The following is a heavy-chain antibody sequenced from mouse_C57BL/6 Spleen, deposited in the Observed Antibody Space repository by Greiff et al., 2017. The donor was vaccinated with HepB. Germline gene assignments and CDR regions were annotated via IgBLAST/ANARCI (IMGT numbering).Heavy chain of an antibody. D-gene: IGHD2-5*01. V-gene: IGHV1-7*01. J-gene: IGHJ2*01. CDR2: INPSSGYT. Sequence: VMLVESGAELAKPGASVKLSCKASGYTFTSYWMHWVKQRPGQGLEWIGYINPSSGYTKYNQKFKDKATLTADKSSSTAYMQMSSLTYEDSAVYYGARAYYSNYYFDYWGQGTTLTVSS. CDR1: GYTFTSYW. CDR3: ARAYYSNYYFDY.